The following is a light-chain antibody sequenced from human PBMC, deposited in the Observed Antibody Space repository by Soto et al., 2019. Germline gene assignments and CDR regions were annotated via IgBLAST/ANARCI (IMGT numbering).Light chain of an antibody. V-gene: IGKV3-20*01. CDR1: QSVSSSY. CDR3: QQYNKWPLT. J-gene: IGKJ3*01. CDR2: GAS. Sequence: EIVLTQSPGTLSLSPGERATLSCRASQSVSSSYLAWYQQKPGQAPRLLIYGASSRATGIPDRFSGSGSGTDFTLTIRSLEPEDFAVYYCQQYNKWPLTFGPGTKVDI.